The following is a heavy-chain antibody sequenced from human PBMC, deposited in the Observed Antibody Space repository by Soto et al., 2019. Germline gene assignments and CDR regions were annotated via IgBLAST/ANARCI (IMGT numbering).Heavy chain of an antibody. CDR2: IFYSGST. CDR1: GASLSGYY. Sequence: SETLSLTCTVSGASLSGYYWAWIRQPPGKGLEWIGNIFYSGSTDYNPSLKSRVTMSLDTSRSHFSLKIRSVTTADTAVYYCARVDWGSFDYWGQGTPVTVSS. D-gene: IGHD3-9*01. CDR3: ARVDWGSFDY. J-gene: IGHJ4*02. V-gene: IGHV4-59*01.